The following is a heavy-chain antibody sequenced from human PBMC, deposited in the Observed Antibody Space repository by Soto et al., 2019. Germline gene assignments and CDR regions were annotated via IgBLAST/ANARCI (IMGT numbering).Heavy chain of an antibody. CDR2: INTNNGNT. Sequence: VASVKVSCKASGYTFTNYGISWVRQAPGQGLEWMGWINTNNGNTNHAQKLQGRVTMTTDKSTSTAYMELRSLRSEDTAVYYCARGPDYDILTGYTSLAAFDIWGQGTMVTVSS. CDR1: GYTFTNYG. V-gene: IGHV1-18*01. CDR3: ARGPDYDILTGYTSLAAFDI. D-gene: IGHD3-9*01. J-gene: IGHJ3*02.